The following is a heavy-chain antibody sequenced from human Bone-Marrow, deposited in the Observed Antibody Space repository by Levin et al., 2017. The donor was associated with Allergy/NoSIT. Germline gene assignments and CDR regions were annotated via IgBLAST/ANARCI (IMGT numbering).Heavy chain of an antibody. CDR3: ARGYSACDY. CDR2: ISSSSSTI. V-gene: IGHV3-48*01. J-gene: IGHJ4*02. Sequence: GESLKISCAASGFTFSSYSMNWVRQAPGKGLEWVSYISSSSSTIYYADSVKGRFTISRDNAKNSLYLQMNSLRAEDTAVYYSARGYSACDYWGQGTLVTVSS. CDR1: GFTFSSYS. D-gene: IGHD6-13*01.